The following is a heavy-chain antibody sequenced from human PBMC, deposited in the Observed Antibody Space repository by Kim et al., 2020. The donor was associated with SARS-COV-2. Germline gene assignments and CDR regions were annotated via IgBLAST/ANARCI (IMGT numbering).Heavy chain of an antibody. CDR2: ISAYNGNT. CDR3: VVRSRDYYDSSGYLD. D-gene: IGHD3-22*01. CDR1: GYTFTSYG. Sequence: ASVKVSCKASGYTFTSYGISWVRQAPGQGLEWMGWISAYNGNTNYAQKLQGRVTMTTDTSTSTAYMELRSLRSDDTAVYYCVVRSRDYYDSSGYLDWGQGTLVTVSS. J-gene: IGHJ4*02. V-gene: IGHV1-18*01.